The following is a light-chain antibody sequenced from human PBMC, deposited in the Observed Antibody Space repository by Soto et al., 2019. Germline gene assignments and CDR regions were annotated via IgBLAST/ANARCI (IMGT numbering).Light chain of an antibody. V-gene: IGKV3-20*01. Sequence: EIVLTQSPGTLSLSPGERATLSCRASQSVSSSYLAWYQQKPGQAPRLLIYGASSRATGIPDRFSGSGSGKDFTLTISRLEPEDVAVYYCQQYGSSPPTFGQGTKVELK. CDR3: QQYGSSPPT. J-gene: IGKJ1*01. CDR2: GAS. CDR1: QSVSSSY.